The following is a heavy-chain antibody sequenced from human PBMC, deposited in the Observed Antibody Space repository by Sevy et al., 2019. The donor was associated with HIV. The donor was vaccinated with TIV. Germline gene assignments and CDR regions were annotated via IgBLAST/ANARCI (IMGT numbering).Heavy chain of an antibody. Sequence: GESLKISCKGSGYSFTSYWIGWVRQMPGKGLEWMGIIYPGDSDTRYSRSFQGQVTISADKSISTAYLQWSSLKASDTAMYYCARLSGGTMVRGVIMRPWFDPWGQGTLVTVSS. CDR2: IYPGDSDT. J-gene: IGHJ5*02. D-gene: IGHD3-10*01. V-gene: IGHV5-51*01. CDR1: GYSFTSYW. CDR3: ARLSGGTMVRGVIMRPWFDP.